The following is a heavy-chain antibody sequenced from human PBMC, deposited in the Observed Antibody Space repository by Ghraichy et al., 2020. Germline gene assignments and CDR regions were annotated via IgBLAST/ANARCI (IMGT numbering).Heavy chain of an antibody. CDR1: GFTFSSYW. J-gene: IGHJ6*02. Sequence: GGSLRLSCAASGFTFSSYWMHWVRQAPGKGLVWVSRINSDGSSTSYADSVKGRFTISRDNAKNTLYLQMNSLRAEDTAVYYCAREHGDQLLRYYYYGMDVWGQGTTVTVSS. CDR3: AREHGDQLLRYYYYGMDV. D-gene: IGHD4-17*01. V-gene: IGHV3-74*01. CDR2: INSDGSST.